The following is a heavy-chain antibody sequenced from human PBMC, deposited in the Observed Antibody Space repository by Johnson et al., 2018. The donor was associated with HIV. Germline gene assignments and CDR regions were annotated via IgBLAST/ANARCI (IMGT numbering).Heavy chain of an antibody. D-gene: IGHD1-26*01. J-gene: IGHJ3*01. CDR1: KFTFKEYA. V-gene: IGHV3-9*01. Sequence: VQLVESGGNLVKPGGSLRLSCAASKFTFKEYAMTWIRQAPGKGLEWVSGISWNSGSIGYADSVKGRFSISRDDSKNTAYLQMSSLKTEDTAIYYCARLSGTYQTWGQGTMVTVS. CDR2: ISWNSGSI. CDR3: ARLSGTYQT.